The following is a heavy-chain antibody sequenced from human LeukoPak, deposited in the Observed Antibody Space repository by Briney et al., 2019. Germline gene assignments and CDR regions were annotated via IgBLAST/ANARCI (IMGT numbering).Heavy chain of an antibody. V-gene: IGHV1-69*04. J-gene: IGHJ4*02. Sequence: SVKVSCKASGYTFTGYYMHWVRQAPGQGLEWMGRIIPILGIANYAQKFQGRVTITADKSTSTAYMELSSLRSEDTAVYYCARDEGAADVDYWGQGTLVTVSS. CDR2: IIPILGIA. CDR1: GYTFTGYY. CDR3: ARDEGAADVDY. D-gene: IGHD6-25*01.